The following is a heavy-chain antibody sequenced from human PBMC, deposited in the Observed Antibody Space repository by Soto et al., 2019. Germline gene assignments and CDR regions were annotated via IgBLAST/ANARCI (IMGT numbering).Heavy chain of an antibody. CDR2: IYYTGNT. CDR3: VRVEMYPGEFTPNFDR. Sequence: PSETLSLTCTVSGDSLRSSYHYWGWIRQLPGKGLEWIGSIYYTGNTYYNPSLKSRVSISVDMATNEISLRLRAESIADTAVYYCVRVEMYPGEFTPNFDRCGQGPLVTVYS. D-gene: IGHD3-16*01. J-gene: IGHJ4*02. CDR1: GDSLRSSYHY. V-gene: IGHV4-39*01.